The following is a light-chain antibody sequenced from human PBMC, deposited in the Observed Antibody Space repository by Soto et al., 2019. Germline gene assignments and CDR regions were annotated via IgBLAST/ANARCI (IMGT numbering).Light chain of an antibody. Sequence: QSVLTQPPSASVTPGQRVTISCSGSSSNIGSNYAYWYQQLPGTAPKLLIYRNDQRPSGVPDRFSGSKSGTSASLAISGLRSEDEAEYHCVAWDDSLSGPVFGGGTKLTVL. J-gene: IGLJ2*01. V-gene: IGLV1-47*01. CDR1: SSNIGSNY. CDR2: RND. CDR3: VAWDDSLSGPV.